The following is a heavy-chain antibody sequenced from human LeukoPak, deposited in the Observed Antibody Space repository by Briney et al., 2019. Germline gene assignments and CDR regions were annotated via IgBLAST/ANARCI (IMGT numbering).Heavy chain of an antibody. D-gene: IGHD4-17*01. Sequence: GGSLRLSCAASGFTFSNAWMSWVRQAPGEGREWVGRIKSKTDGGTTDYAAPVKGRFTISRDDSKNTLYLQMNSLRAEDTAVYYCARASPYGDYRFDYWGQGTLVTVSS. CDR1: GFTFSNAW. V-gene: IGHV3-15*01. CDR3: ARASPYGDYRFDY. CDR2: IKSKTDGGTT. J-gene: IGHJ4*02.